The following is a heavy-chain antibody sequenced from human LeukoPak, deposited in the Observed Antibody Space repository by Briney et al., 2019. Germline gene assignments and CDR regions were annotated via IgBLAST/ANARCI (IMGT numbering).Heavy chain of an antibody. CDR3: ARNRRSNWESLSFIDY. V-gene: IGHV4-59*08. D-gene: IGHD7-27*01. CDR1: GGSISNGY. Sequence: SETLSLTCAVSGGSISNGYCSWIRQPPGKGLEWIGYIYYSGSTNYNPSLQSRVTISVDTSQNQFSLRLSSVTAADTAVYYCARNRRSNWESLSFIDYWGQGTLVTVSS. CDR2: IYYSGST. J-gene: IGHJ4*02.